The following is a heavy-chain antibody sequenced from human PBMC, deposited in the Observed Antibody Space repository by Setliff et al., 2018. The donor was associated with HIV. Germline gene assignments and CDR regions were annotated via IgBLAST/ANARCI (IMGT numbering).Heavy chain of an antibody. CDR3: AKISEGLWVGEKNY. CDR2: IKEDGSEK. V-gene: IGHV3-7*01. Sequence: GGSLRLSCAASGFTFSNAWMSWVRQAPGKGLEWVASIKEDGSEKYYVDSVKGRFTISRDNAKNSLFLQVNSLRAEDTAVYYCAKISEGLWVGEKNYWGQGTLVTVSS. CDR1: GFTFSNAW. D-gene: IGHD3-10*01. J-gene: IGHJ4*02.